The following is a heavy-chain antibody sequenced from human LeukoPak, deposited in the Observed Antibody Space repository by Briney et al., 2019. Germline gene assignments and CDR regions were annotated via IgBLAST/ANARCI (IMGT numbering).Heavy chain of an antibody. CDR3: AREWRYALDY. CDR1: GGSFGTYY. Sequence: SETLSLTCAVYGGSFGTYYWGWVRQTPGKGLEWIGYIYYSGSTYYNPSLKSRVTISVDTSKNQFSLKLSSVTAADTAVYYCAREWRYALDYWGQGTLVTVSS. D-gene: IGHD3-16*01. J-gene: IGHJ4*02. CDR2: IYYSGST. V-gene: IGHV4-30-4*08.